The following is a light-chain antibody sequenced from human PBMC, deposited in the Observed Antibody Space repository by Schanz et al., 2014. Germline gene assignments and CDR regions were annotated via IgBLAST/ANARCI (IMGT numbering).Light chain of an antibody. CDR3: QQYKSWPPTLT. J-gene: IGKJ1*01. CDR1: QSLSSN. V-gene: IGKV3-15*01. Sequence: EIVLTQSPGTLSLSPGERAALSCRASQSLSSNSLAWYQLRPGQAPRLLIYGASTRATGIPARFSGSGSGTEFTLTISSLQSEDFAVYYCQQYKSWPPTLTFGQGTRVEIK. CDR2: GAS.